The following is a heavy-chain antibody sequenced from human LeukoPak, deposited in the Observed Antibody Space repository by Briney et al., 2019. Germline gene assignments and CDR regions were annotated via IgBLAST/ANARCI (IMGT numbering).Heavy chain of an antibody. CDR1: GYTFTGYY. CDR2: INPSSGGT. CDR3: ARVGGVVPAAQADY. J-gene: IGHJ4*02. Sequence: ASVKVSCKASGYTFTGYYMHWVRQAPGQGLEWMGRINPSSGGTNYAQKFQGRVTMTSNTSISTAYMELSRLRSDDTAVYYCARVGGVVPAAQADYWGQGTLVTVSS. D-gene: IGHD2-2*01. V-gene: IGHV1-2*06.